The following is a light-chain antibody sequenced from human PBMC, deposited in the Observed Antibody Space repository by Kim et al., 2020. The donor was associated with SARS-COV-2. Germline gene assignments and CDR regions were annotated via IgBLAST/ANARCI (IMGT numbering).Light chain of an antibody. CDR1: SSDVGSYNY. J-gene: IGLJ1*01. V-gene: IGLV2-14*04. CDR3: SSYTGSSTYV. Sequence: GQSITISCTGSSSDVGSYNYVSWNQQHPGKAPKLMIYDVTERPSGVSNRFSGSKSANTASLTISGLQAEDEADYYCSSYTGSSTYVFGTGTKVTVL. CDR2: DVT.